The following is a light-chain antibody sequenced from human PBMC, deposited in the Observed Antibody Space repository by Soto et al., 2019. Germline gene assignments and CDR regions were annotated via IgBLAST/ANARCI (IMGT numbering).Light chain of an antibody. CDR1: SSDVGGYNF. V-gene: IGLV2-8*01. CDR3: NSYAGSNIYV. Sequence: QSALTQPPSASGSPGQSVTISCTGTSSDVGGYNFVSWYQHHPGKAPKLIIYEVNKRPSGVPNRFSGSKSGNTASLTVSGLQAEAEADYDCNSYAGSNIYVFGPGTKLTVL. CDR2: EVN. J-gene: IGLJ1*01.